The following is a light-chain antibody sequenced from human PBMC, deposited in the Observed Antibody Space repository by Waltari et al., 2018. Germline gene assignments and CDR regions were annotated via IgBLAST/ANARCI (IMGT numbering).Light chain of an antibody. CDR2: GAS. CDR1: QSVSRSY. Sequence: EIVLTQSPGTLSLSPGERATLSCRASQSVSRSYLAWYQQKPGQAPRLLIYGASSRATGIPDRFSGSGSGTDFTLTISRLEPEDFAVYYCQQYGSSSFTFGGGTKVEIK. CDR3: QQYGSSSFT. V-gene: IGKV3-20*01. J-gene: IGKJ4*01.